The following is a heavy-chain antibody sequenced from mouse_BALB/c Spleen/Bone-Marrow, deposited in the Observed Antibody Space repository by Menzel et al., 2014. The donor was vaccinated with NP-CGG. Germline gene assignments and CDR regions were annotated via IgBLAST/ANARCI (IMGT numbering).Heavy chain of an antibody. J-gene: IGHJ3*01. CDR3: AREARTGAWFTY. V-gene: IGHV1-4*02. D-gene: IGHD4-1*01. Sequence: QVQLKQSGAELARPGASVKMSCKASGYTFTSYTIQWVKQRPGQGLEWSGYINPSSGYTDYNQKFKDKTTLTADKSSNTAYMQLTSLTSEDSAVYSCAREARTGAWFTYWGQGTLVTVSA. CDR2: INPSSGYT. CDR1: GYTFTSYT.